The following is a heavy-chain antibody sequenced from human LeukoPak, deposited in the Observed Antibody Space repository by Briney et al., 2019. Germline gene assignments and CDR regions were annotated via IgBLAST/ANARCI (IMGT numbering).Heavy chain of an antibody. J-gene: IGHJ6*02. Sequence: GASVKVSCKASGYTFTSYGISWVRQAPGQGLEWMGWISAYNGNTNYAQKLQGRVTMTTDTSTSTAYMELRSLRSDDTAVYYCARGGHYDFWSGTSDYYYYGMDVWGQGTTVTVSS. CDR1: GYTFTSYG. CDR2: ISAYNGNT. V-gene: IGHV1-18*01. D-gene: IGHD3-3*01. CDR3: ARGGHYDFWSGTSDYYYYGMDV.